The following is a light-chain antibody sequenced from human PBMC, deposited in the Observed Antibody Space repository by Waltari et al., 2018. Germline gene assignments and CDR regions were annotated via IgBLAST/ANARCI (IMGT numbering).Light chain of an antibody. CDR2: GTS. CDR1: QSVRST. J-gene: IGKJ1*01. CDR3: QQYDYWPWT. Sequence: IVMTQSPATLSLSPGESATLPCRASQSVRSTFAWFQQKPGQPPRLLIDGTSTRATGIPARFTGSGSGTEFSLTISSLQPEDFATYYCQQYDYWPWTFGQGTRVETK. V-gene: IGKV3D-15*01.